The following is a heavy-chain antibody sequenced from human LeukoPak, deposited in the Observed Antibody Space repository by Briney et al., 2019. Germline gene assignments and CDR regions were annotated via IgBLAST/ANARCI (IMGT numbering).Heavy chain of an antibody. CDR2: MNPNSGNT. Sequence: ASVKVSCKASGYTFSSYDINWVRQATGQGLEWMGWMNPNSGNTDYAQKFQGRVTMTRNTSISTAYIELSSLRSEGTAVYYCARAYSRRSAVCASDIWGQGTMVTVSS. D-gene: IGHD2-15*01. J-gene: IGHJ3*02. V-gene: IGHV1-8*01. CDR3: ARAYSRRSAVCASDI. CDR1: GYTFSSYD.